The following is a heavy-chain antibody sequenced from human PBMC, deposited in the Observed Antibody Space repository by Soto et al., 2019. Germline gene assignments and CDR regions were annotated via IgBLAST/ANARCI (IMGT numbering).Heavy chain of an antibody. J-gene: IGHJ6*02. V-gene: IGHV3-7*05. CDR3: ARGGIAVFYYDGMDV. CDR1: GFTFSSYW. D-gene: IGHD6-19*01. Sequence: GGSLRLSCAASGFTFSSYWMSWVRQAPGKGLEWVANIKQDGSEKYYVDSVKGRFTISRDNAKNSLYLQMNSLRAEDTAVYYGARGGIAVFYYDGMDVWGQGTTVTVSS. CDR2: IKQDGSEK.